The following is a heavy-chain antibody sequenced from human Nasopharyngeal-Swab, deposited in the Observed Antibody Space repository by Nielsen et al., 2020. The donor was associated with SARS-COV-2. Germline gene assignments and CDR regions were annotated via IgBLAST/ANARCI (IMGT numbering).Heavy chain of an antibody. CDR1: GFTFSSYW. CDR2: IKQDGSEK. CDR3: ARDWGFLEWAFDY. J-gene: IGHJ4*02. Sequence: GESLKISCAASGFTFSSYWMSWVHQAPGKGLEWVANIKQDGSEKYYVDSVKGRFTISRDNAKNSLYLQMNSLRAEDTAVYYCARDWGFLEWAFDYWGQGTLVTVSS. D-gene: IGHD3-3*01. V-gene: IGHV3-7*01.